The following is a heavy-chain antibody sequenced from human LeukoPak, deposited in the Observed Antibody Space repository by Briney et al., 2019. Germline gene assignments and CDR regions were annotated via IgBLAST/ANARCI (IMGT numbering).Heavy chain of an antibody. CDR2: IYYSGSS. CDR3: ATHIVVVPAPPIGFDP. V-gene: IGHV4-59*08. D-gene: IGHD2-2*01. CDR1: GGSISSYY. J-gene: IGHJ5*02. Sequence: PSETLSLTCTVSGGSISSYYWSWIRQPPGKGLEWIGYIYYSGSSNYNPSLKSRVTISVDTSKNQFSLKLSSVTAADTAVYYCATHIVVVPAPPIGFDPWGQGTLVTVSS.